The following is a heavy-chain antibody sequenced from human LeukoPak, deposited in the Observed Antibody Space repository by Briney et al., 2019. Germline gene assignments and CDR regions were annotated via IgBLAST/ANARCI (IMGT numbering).Heavy chain of an antibody. Sequence: PSETLSLTCAVYGGSFSGYYWSWIRQPPGKGLEWIGEINHSGSTNYNPSLKSRVTISLDTSKNQFSLKLTSVTAADTAVYYCARDRTISHYYMDVWGKGTTVTVSS. V-gene: IGHV4-34*01. D-gene: IGHD3-3*01. CDR3: ARDRTISHYYMDV. CDR1: GGSFSGYY. J-gene: IGHJ6*03. CDR2: INHSGST.